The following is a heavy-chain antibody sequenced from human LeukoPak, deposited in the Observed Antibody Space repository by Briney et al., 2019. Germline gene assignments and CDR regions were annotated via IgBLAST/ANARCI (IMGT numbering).Heavy chain of an antibody. D-gene: IGHD6-13*01. Sequence: GGSLRLSCAASGFIFSNYWMHWVRQAPGKGLVWVSRIDRDGSSTMYADSVKGRFTISRDNAKNTLYLQMNSLRAEDTAVYYCARAFGYSSTYNQGYWGQGTLVTVSS. V-gene: IGHV3-74*03. J-gene: IGHJ4*02. CDR3: ARAFGYSSTYNQGY. CDR1: GFIFSNYW. CDR2: IDRDGSST.